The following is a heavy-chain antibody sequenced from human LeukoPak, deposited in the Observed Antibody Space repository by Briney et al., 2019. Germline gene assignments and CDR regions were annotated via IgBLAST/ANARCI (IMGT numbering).Heavy chain of an antibody. CDR2: IYYSGST. CDR3: ARVEDTAMVMFDY. CDR1: GGSISSSSYY. Sequence: SETLSLTCTVSGGSISSSSYYWGWIRQPPGKGLEWIGSIYYSGSTYYNPSLKSRVTISVDTSKNQFSLKLSSVTAADTAVYYCARVEDTAMVMFDYWGQGTLVTVSS. J-gene: IGHJ4*02. V-gene: IGHV4-39*01. D-gene: IGHD5-18*01.